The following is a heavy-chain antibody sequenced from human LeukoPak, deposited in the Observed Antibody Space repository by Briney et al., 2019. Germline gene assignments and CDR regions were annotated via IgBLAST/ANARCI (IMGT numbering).Heavy chain of an antibody. CDR2: IQPDGSEQ. J-gene: IGHJ5*02. CDR1: GFTFSSYG. CDR3: ASQSYARFDP. D-gene: IGHD3-16*01. V-gene: IGHV3-7*01. Sequence: GGSLGLSCAASGFTFSSYGMSWVRQAPGKGLEWVGNIQPDGSEQYPVDSVKGRFTISRDNARNSLFLQMNSLRVEDTAVYYCASQSYARFDPWGQGTLVTVSS.